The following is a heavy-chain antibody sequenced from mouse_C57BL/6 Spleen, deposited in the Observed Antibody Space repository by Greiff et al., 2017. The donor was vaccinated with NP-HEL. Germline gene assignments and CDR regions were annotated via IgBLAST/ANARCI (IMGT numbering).Heavy chain of an antibody. D-gene: IGHD1-1*01. CDR3: ARDEDYGSSLYWYFDV. V-gene: IGHV5-4*01. CDR2: ISDGGSYT. Sequence: EVKVVESGGGLVKPGGSLKLSCAASGFTFSSYAMSWVRQTPEKRLEWVATISDGGSYTYYPDNVKGRFTISRDNAKNNLYLQMSHLKSEDTAMYYCARDEDYGSSLYWYFDVWGTGTTVTVSS. CDR1: GFTFSSYA. J-gene: IGHJ1*03.